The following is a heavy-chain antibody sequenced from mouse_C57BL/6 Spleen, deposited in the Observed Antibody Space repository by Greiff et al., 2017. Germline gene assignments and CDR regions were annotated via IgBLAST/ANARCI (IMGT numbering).Heavy chain of an antibody. CDR3: ARRGYYDYDGYYFDY. CDR1: GYSFTGYF. CDR2: INPYNGDT. Sequence: VQLQQSGPELVKPGDSVKISCKASGYSFTGYFMNWVMQSHGKSLEWIGRINPYNGDTFYNQKFKGKATLTVDKSSSTAHMELRSLTSEDSAVYYCARRGYYDYDGYYFDYWGQGTTLTVSS. J-gene: IGHJ2*01. V-gene: IGHV1-20*01. D-gene: IGHD2-4*01.